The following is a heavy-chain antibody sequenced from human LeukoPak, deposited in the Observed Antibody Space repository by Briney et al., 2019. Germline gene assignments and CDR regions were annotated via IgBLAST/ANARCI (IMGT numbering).Heavy chain of an antibody. CDR1: GYTFTGYY. CDR3: AIWFGELSSPNWFDP. V-gene: IGHV1-2*02. D-gene: IGHD3-10*01. J-gene: IGHJ5*02. Sequence: GASVKVSCKASGYTFTGYYMHWVRQAPGQGLEWMGWINPNSGSTNYAQKFQGRVTMTRDTSISTAYMELSRLRSDDTAVYYCAIWFGELSSPNWFDPWGQGTLVTVSS. CDR2: INPNSGST.